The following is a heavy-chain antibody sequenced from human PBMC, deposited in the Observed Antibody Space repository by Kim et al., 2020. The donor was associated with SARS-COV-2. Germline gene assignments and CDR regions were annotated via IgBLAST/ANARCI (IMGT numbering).Heavy chain of an antibody. CDR3: AKGRSGSPPVALNY. Sequence: GGSLRLSCAASGFTFSSYAMSWVRQTPGKGLEWVSTISGSDDSTYNADSVNGRFAISRDDSKNTLYLQMNSLRAEDTAIYYCAKGRSGSPPVALNYWGQGTLVTVSS. J-gene: IGHJ4*02. CDR2: ISGSDDST. CDR1: GFTFSSYA. V-gene: IGHV3-23*01. D-gene: IGHD1-26*01.